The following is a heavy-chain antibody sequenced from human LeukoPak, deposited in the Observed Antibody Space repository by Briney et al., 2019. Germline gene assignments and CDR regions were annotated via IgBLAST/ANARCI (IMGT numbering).Heavy chain of an antibody. CDR1: GFTFSSYG. J-gene: IGHJ4*02. CDR3: ATRGGSWYGDY. V-gene: IGHV3-33*01. Sequence: HPGGSLRLSCAASGFTFSSYGMHWVRQAPGKGLEWVAVIWYDGSNKYYADSVKGRFTISRDNSKNTLYLQMNSLRAEDTAEYYCATRGGSWYGDYWGQGTLVTVSS. D-gene: IGHD6-13*01. CDR2: IWYDGSNK.